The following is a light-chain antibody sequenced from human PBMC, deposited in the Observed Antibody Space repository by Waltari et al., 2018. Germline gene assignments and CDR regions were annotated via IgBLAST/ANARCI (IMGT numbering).Light chain of an antibody. CDR2: ATS. J-gene: IGKJ3*01. CDR1: QTSSSY. V-gene: IGKV1-39*01. CDR3: QQSYSSPPFT. Sequence: DIKMTQSPSPLSASVGDRVTITCRATQTSSSYFNWYQQQPGKAPRLLIYATSSLQSGGPSRFSGSRSGTDFTLTISRLHPEDFATYYCQQSYSSPPFTFGPGTKVDIK.